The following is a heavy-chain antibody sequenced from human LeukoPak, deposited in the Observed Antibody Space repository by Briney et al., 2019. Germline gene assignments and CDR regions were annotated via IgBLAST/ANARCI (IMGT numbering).Heavy chain of an antibody. CDR2: IRSKAYGGTT. V-gene: IGHV3-49*05. CDR3: TRPARISMIVGDLGYFHY. CDR1: GFTFGDYA. Sequence: NPGGSLRLSCTASGFTFGDYAMSWFRQAPGKGLEWVGFIRSKAYGGTTEYAASVKGRFTISRDDSKSIAYLQMNSLKTEDTAVYYCTRPARISMIVGDLGYFHYWGQGTLVTVSS. J-gene: IGHJ4*02. D-gene: IGHD3-22*01.